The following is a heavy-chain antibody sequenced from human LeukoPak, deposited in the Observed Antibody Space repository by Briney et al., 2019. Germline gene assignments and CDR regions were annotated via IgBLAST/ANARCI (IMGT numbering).Heavy chain of an antibody. CDR1: GGTFSGYA. D-gene: IGHD3-3*01. Sequence: SVKVSCKASGGTFSGYAISWVRQAPGQGLEWMGRIIPIFGTANYAQKFQGRVTITTDESTSTAYMELSSLRSEDTAVYYCANHDFWSGYPTQKPFDYWGQGTLVTVSS. CDR3: ANHDFWSGYPTQKPFDY. V-gene: IGHV1-69*05. J-gene: IGHJ4*02. CDR2: IIPIFGTA.